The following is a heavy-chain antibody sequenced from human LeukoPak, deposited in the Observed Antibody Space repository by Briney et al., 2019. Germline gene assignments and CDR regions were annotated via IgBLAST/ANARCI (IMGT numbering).Heavy chain of an antibody. J-gene: IGHJ6*02. D-gene: IGHD6-19*01. CDR3: ARGVAVAGTGAYYYGMDV. CDR2: ISYDGSNK. Sequence: GGSLRLSCEASGLTLNRFDVSWVRQAPAKGLEGVAVISYDGSNKYYADSVKGRFTISRDNSKNTLYLQMNSLRAEDTAVYYCARGVAVAGTGAYYYGMDVWGQGTTVTVSS. CDR1: GLTLNRFD. V-gene: IGHV3-30-3*01.